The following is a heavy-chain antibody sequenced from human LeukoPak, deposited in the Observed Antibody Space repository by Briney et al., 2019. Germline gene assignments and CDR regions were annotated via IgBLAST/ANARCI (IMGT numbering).Heavy chain of an antibody. Sequence: GASVKVSCKASGYTFTGYYMHWVRQAPGQGLEWMGRINPNSGGTNYAQKFQGRVTMTRDTSISTAYMELSRLRSDDTAVYYCARVGCSSTSCYEYFQHWGQGTLVTVSS. CDR3: ARVGCSSTSCYEYFQH. CDR2: INPNSGGT. D-gene: IGHD2-2*01. CDR1: GYTFTGYY. J-gene: IGHJ1*01. V-gene: IGHV1-2*06.